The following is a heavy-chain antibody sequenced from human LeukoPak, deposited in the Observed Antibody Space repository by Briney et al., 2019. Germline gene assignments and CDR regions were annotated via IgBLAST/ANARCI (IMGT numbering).Heavy chain of an antibody. V-gene: IGHV4-59*08. D-gene: IGHD1-14*01. CDR1: GGSINSYY. Sequence: KPSETLSLTCTVSGGSINSYYWSWIRQPPGKGLEWIAFIYYSGSTNYNPSLKSRVTGFVDTSKNQVSLRLSSVTAADTAVYYCARHGTISSESYFDYWGQGALVTVSS. CDR3: ARHGTISSESYFDY. CDR2: IYYSGST. J-gene: IGHJ4*02.